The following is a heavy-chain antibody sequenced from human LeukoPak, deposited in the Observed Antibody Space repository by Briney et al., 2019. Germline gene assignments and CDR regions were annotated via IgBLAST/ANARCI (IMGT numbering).Heavy chain of an antibody. J-gene: IGHJ4*02. CDR3: TSQKGLDY. D-gene: IGHD3/OR15-3a*01. Sequence: GGSLRLSCAASGFIFRSYTMNWVRQAPGKGLEWVSSIGAGSDNIYYSDSVKGRFTISRDNAKNSLYLQMDSLRVEDTAMYYCTSQKGLDYWGQGTLVTVSS. V-gene: IGHV3-21*01. CDR1: GFIFRSYT. CDR2: IGAGSDNI.